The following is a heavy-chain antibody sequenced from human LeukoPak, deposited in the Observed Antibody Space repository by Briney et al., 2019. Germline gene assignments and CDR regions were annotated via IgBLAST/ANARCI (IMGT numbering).Heavy chain of an antibody. J-gene: IGHJ5*02. CDR3: ARDRYGSGSYTHWFDP. V-gene: IGHV4-4*07. CDR1: GGSISSYY. Sequence: PSETLSLTCTVSGGSISSYYWSWIRQPAGKGLEWIGRIYTSGSTNYNPSLKSRVTMSVDTSKNKFSLKLSSVTAADTAVYYCARDRYGSGSYTHWFDPWGQGTLVTVSS. D-gene: IGHD3-10*01. CDR2: IYTSGST.